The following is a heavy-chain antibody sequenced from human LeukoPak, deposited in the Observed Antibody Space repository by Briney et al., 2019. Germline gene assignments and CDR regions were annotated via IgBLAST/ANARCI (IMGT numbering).Heavy chain of an antibody. CDR2: IHYSGIT. V-gene: IGHV4-39*01. Sequence: PSETLSFTCTVSDGSISSGSYYWGWIRQPPGKGLEWIANIHYSGITYYNPSLKSRVTISVDTSKNQFSLKLTSVTAADTAFYYCAGQPHAFDNWFDSWGQGTLVTVSS. D-gene: IGHD3-10*01. CDR1: DGSISSGSYY. J-gene: IGHJ5*01. CDR3: AGQPHAFDNWFDS.